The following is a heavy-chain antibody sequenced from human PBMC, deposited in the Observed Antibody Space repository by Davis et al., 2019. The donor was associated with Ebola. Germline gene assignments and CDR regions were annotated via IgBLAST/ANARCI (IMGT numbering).Heavy chain of an antibody. Sequence: ASVKVSCKASGYTFTDYSLHWVRQAPGQRLEWMGWINTGNGNTQYSQNFQGRVTITRDTSASTAYMELSSLNSEDTAVYYCAKSGAAPPGNWFDSWGQGTLVTVSS. V-gene: IGHV1-3*04. D-gene: IGHD6-25*01. J-gene: IGHJ5*01. CDR3: AKSGAAPPGNWFDS. CDR2: INTGNGNT. CDR1: GYTFTDYS.